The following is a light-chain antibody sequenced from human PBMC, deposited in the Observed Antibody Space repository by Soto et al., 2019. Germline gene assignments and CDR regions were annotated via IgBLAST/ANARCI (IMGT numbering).Light chain of an antibody. V-gene: IGLV2-14*01. J-gene: IGLJ1*01. Sequence: QSALTQRASVSGSPGQSITISCTGTSSDVGGYNYVSWYQQHPGKAPKLMIYDVSNRPSGVSNRFSGSKSGNTASLTISGLQAEDEADYYCSSYTSSNTYVFGTGTKVTVL. CDR3: SSYTSSNTYV. CDR1: SSDVGGYNY. CDR2: DVS.